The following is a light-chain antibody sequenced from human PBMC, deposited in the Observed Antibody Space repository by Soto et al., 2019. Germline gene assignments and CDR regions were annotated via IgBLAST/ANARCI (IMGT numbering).Light chain of an antibody. J-gene: IGKJ4*01. CDR3: QQYYDWPLT. CDR1: PSGSSN. Sequence: EIVMTQSPATLSVSPGERATLSSRAIPSGSSNLAWYQQKPGQTPTLLIYVASTRATGIPARFSGSGSGTEFTLTISSLQSEDFAVYYCQQYYDWPLTFGGGTKVEFK. CDR2: VAS. V-gene: IGKV3-15*01.